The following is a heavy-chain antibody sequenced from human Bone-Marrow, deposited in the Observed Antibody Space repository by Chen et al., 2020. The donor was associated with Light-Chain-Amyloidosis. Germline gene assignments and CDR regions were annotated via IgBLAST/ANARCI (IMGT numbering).Heavy chain of an antibody. Sequence: VQLVQSGAEVKKPGASVKVPCKVSGYTLTEVAMHWVRQTPGKGLEWMGGFDPEDVKTIYERKFQGRVTMTEDTSTDTAFMGLSSLRSEDTAVYFCTTGDAIQSYHYGLDVWGQGTTVIVSS. CDR1: GYTLTEVA. CDR2: FDPEDVKT. J-gene: IGHJ6*02. V-gene: IGHV1-24*01. CDR3: TTGDAIQSYHYGLDV. D-gene: IGHD2-21*01.